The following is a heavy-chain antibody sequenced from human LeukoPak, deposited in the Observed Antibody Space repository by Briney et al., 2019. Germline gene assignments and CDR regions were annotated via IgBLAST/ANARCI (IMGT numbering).Heavy chain of an antibody. CDR3: AKVTYSDSSGYSDY. D-gene: IGHD3-22*01. V-gene: IGHV3-7*03. CDR1: GFTFSSYW. CDR2: IKQDGNER. Sequence: GKSLRLSCAASGFTFSSYWMSWVRQAPGKGLEWVANIKQDGNERNYVDSVKGRFTISRDNAKNSLFLQMNSLRAADTAVYYCAKVTYSDSSGYSDYWGQGTLVTVSS. J-gene: IGHJ4*02.